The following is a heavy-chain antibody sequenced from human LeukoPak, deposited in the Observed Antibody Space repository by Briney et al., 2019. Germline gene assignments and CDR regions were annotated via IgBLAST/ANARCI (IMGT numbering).Heavy chain of an antibody. CDR3: ARGVVGATLYYFDY. J-gene: IGHJ4*02. CDR1: GYTFTNYG. CDR2: ISAYNGDT. V-gene: IGHV1-18*01. Sequence: GASVKVSCKASGYTFTNYGISWVRQAPGQGLEWMGWISAYNGDTDYAQKLQGRVTMTTDTSTSTAYMDLRSLGSDDTAVYYCARGVVGATLYYFDYWGQGTLVTVSS. D-gene: IGHD1-26*01.